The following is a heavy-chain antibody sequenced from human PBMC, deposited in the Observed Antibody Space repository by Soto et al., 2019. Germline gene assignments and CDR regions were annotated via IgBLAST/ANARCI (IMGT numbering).Heavy chain of an antibody. CDR1: GGTFSSYT. D-gene: IGHD2-15*01. CDR2: IIPILGIA. J-gene: IGHJ6*02. CDR3: ASGYCSGGSCPPWYYGMDV. Sequence: QVQLVQSGAEVKKPGSSVKVSCKASGGTFSSYTISWVRQAPGQGLEWMGRIIPILGIANYAQKFQGRVTITADNHTSTAYMELSSLRSEDTAVYYCASGYCSGGSCPPWYYGMDVWGQGTTVTVSS. V-gene: IGHV1-69*02.